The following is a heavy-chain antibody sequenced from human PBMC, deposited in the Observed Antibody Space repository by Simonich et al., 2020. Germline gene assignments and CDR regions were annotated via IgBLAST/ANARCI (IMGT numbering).Heavy chain of an antibody. CDR2: FNPNSGGT. V-gene: IGHV1-2*02. D-gene: IGHD2-2*01. CDR3: ARDPVVPSAIRNAFDI. CDR1: GYTFTGYY. J-gene: IGHJ3*02. Sequence: QVQLVQSGAEVKKPGASVKVSCKASGYTFTGYYMHWVRQAPGQGLDWWGWFNPNSGGTNYAKKLQGRVTMTRDTSISTAYRELSRLRSDDTAVYYCARDPVVPSAIRNAFDIWGQGTMVTVSS.